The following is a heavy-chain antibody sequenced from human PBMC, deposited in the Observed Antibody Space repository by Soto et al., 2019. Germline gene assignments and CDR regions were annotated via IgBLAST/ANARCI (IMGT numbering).Heavy chain of an antibody. CDR2: INHSGST. Sequence: QVQLQQWGAGLLKPSETLSLTCAVYGGSFSGYYWSWIRQPPGKGLEWIGEINHSGSTNYNPSLKSRVTRSVDTSKNQCALKLSSVTAADTAVYYCARGAPAAAGTSLDYWGQGTLVTVSS. J-gene: IGHJ4*02. D-gene: IGHD6-13*01. CDR3: ARGAPAAAGTSLDY. V-gene: IGHV4-34*01. CDR1: GGSFSGYY.